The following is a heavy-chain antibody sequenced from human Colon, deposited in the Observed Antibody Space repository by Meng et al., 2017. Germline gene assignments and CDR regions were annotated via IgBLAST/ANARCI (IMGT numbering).Heavy chain of an antibody. D-gene: IGHD1-26*01. CDR2: MNPNSGNT. CDR1: EYTFTSYD. CDR3: ARVEVGITSGDY. Sequence: VKSVKSGAEVEKPGASVKVSCKASEYTFTSYDINWVRQATGQGLEWMGWMNPNSGNTGYAQKFQGRVTMTRNTAISTAYMELSRLRSEDTAVYYCARVEVGITSGDYWGQGTLVTVSS. J-gene: IGHJ4*02. V-gene: IGHV1-8*01.